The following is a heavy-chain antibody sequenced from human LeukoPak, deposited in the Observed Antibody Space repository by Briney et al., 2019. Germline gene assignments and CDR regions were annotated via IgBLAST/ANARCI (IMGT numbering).Heavy chain of an antibody. CDR3: ARDALSQYYDFWSGSHFDY. CDR2: VSAYNGNT. D-gene: IGHD3-3*01. Sequence: ASVKVSCKASGYIFISYGVSWVRQAPGQSLEWMGWVSAYNGNTNYAQKFQDRVTMTRDISTGTAYMELRSLRSDDTAVYYCARDALSQYYDFWSGSHFDYWGQGTLVTVSS. J-gene: IGHJ4*02. CDR1: GYIFISYG. V-gene: IGHV1-18*01.